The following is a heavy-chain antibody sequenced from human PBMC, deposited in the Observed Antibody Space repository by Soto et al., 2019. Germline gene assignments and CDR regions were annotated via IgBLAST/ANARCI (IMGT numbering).Heavy chain of an antibody. CDR3: ARGRSSPNFDP. J-gene: IGHJ5*02. D-gene: IGHD6-6*01. V-gene: IGHV1-69*01. CDR1: GGTFTNYV. Sequence: QVQLVQSGAEVRKPGSSVNVSCKISGGTFTNYVISWLRQAPGQGLEWMGGLIPIFGAAHLAQKFQGRVTITADESTSTVNMELSSLTSEDTAVYYCARGRSSPNFDPWGQGTLVTVSS. CDR2: LIPIFGAA.